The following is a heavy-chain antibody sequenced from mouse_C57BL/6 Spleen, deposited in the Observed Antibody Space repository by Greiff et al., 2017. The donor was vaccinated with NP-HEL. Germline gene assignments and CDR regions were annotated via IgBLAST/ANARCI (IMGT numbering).Heavy chain of an antibody. J-gene: IGHJ2*01. D-gene: IGHD3-2*02. V-gene: IGHV1-82*01. CDR3: ARLAQAYFDY. CDR2: IYPGDGDT. Sequence: QVQLQQSGPELVKPGASVKISCKASGYAFSSSWMNWVKQRPGKGLEWIGRIYPGDGDTNYIGKFKGKATLTADKSSSTAYMQLSSLTSEDSAVYFCARLAQAYFDYWGQGTTLTVSS. CDR1: GYAFSSSW.